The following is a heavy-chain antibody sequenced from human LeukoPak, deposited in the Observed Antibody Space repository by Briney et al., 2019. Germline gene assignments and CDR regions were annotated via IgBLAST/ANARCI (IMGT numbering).Heavy chain of an antibody. CDR3: ARSTRSSVVNDY. Sequence: SETLSLTCTVSGYSISSGYYWGWIRQPPGKGLEWIGSIYHSGSTYYNPSLKSRVTISVDTSKNQFSLKLSSVTAADTAVYYCARSTRSSVVNDYWGQGTLVTVSS. D-gene: IGHD6-19*01. CDR2: IYHSGST. V-gene: IGHV4-38-2*02. CDR1: GYSISSGYY. J-gene: IGHJ4*02.